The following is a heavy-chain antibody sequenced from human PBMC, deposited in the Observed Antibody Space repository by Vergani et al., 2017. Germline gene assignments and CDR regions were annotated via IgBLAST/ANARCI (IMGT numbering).Heavy chain of an antibody. Sequence: VQLVESGGGLVQPGGSLRLSCAASGFTFSSYWMSWVRQAPGKGLEWVANIKQDGSEKYYVDSVKGRFTISRDNAKNSLYLQMNSLRAEDTAVYYCARDLVADTKPRGHFDYWGQGTLVTVSS. CDR3: ARDLVADTKPRGHFDY. CDR1: GFTFSSYW. CDR2: IKQDGSEK. V-gene: IGHV3-7*03. D-gene: IGHD5-18*01. J-gene: IGHJ4*02.